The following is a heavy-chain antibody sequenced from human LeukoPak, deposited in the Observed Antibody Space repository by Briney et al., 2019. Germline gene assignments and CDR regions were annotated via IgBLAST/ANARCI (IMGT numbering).Heavy chain of an antibody. Sequence: ASVKVSCKASGYTFTSYGISWVRQAPGQGLEWMGWISAYNGNTNYAQKLQGRVIMTTDTSTSTAYMELRSLRSDDTAVYYCARPIAYSSDWYRSWFDPWGQGTLVTVSS. CDR2: ISAYNGNT. CDR1: GYTFTSYG. D-gene: IGHD6-19*01. CDR3: ARPIAYSSDWYRSWFDP. J-gene: IGHJ5*02. V-gene: IGHV1-18*01.